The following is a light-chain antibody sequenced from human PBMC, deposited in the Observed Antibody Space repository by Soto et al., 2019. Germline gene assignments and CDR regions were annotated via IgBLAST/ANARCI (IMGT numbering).Light chain of an antibody. CDR1: SSNLGAGYD. V-gene: IGLV1-40*01. CDR2: GNR. CDR3: SSYTSSSTLGV. Sequence: QAVVTQPPSVSGAPGQRVTISCTGNSSNLGAGYDVHWYQQLPGAAPKLVIFGNRNRPSGVPERFSGSKSGTSASLAITGLQAEDEADYYCSSYTSSSTLGVFGTGTKLTVL. J-gene: IGLJ1*01.